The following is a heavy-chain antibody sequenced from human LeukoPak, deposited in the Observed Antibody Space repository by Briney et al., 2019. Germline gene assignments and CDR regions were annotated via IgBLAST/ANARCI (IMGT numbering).Heavy chain of an antibody. V-gene: IGHV4-34*01. J-gene: IGHJ4*02. D-gene: IGHD6-13*01. Sequence: SETLSLICAVYGGSFSGYYWSWIRQPPGKGLEWIGEINHSGSTNYNPSLKSRVTISVDTSKNQFSLKLSSVTAADTAVYYCARVAAAGTWTDYWGQGTLVTVSS. CDR1: GGSFSGYY. CDR2: INHSGST. CDR3: ARVAAAGTWTDY.